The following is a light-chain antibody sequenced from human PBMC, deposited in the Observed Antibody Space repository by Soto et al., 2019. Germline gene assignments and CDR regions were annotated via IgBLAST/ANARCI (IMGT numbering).Light chain of an antibody. J-gene: IGKJ1*01. V-gene: IGKV1-5*03. CDR1: QSISSW. Sequence: DIQMTQSASTLSASVGDRVTITCRASQSISSWLAWYQQIPGKAPKLLIYKASSLQSGVPSRFSGSGSGTEFTLTISSLQPDDFATYYCQQYNSYWTFGQGTKVEIK. CDR2: KAS. CDR3: QQYNSYWT.